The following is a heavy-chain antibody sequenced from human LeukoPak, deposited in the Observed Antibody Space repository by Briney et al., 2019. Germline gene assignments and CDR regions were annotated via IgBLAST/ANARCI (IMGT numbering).Heavy chain of an antibody. CDR3: ASLPQAVENY. V-gene: IGHV3-48*03. J-gene: IGHJ4*02. CDR2: ISSSGSTI. D-gene: IGHD4-23*01. Sequence: GGSLRLSCAASGFTFSSYEMNWVRQAPGKGLEWVSYISSSGSTIYYADSVKGRFTISRDNAKNSLYLQMDSLRAEDTGVYYCASLPQAVENYWGQGTLVTVSS. CDR1: GFTFSSYE.